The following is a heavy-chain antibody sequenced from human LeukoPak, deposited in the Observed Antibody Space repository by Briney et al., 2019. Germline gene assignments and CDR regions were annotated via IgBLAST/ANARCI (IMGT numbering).Heavy chain of an antibody. V-gene: IGHV3-21*04. CDR2: ISSSSSYI. CDR1: GFTFSSYS. CDR3: AKDSRGGRYCSSTSCYDGFDP. D-gene: IGHD2-2*01. J-gene: IGHJ5*02. Sequence: GGSLRLSCAASGFTFSSYSMNWVRQAPGKGLEWVSSISSSSSYIYYADSVKGRFTISRDNAKNSLYLQMNSLRAEDTAVYYCAKDSRGGRYCSSTSCYDGFDPWGQGTLVTVSS.